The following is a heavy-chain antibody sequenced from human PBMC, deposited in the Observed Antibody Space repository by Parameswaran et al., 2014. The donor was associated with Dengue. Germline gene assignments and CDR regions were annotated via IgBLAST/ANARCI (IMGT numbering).Heavy chain of an antibody. D-gene: IGHD6-19*01. Sequence: WVRQAPGQGLEWMGIINPSGGSTSYAQKFQGRVTMTRDTSTSTVYMELSSLRSEDTAVYYCARVRTSIAVADGMDVWGQGTTVTVSS. V-gene: IGHV1-46*01. CDR3: ARVRTSIAVADGMDV. CDR2: INPSGGST. J-gene: IGHJ6*02.